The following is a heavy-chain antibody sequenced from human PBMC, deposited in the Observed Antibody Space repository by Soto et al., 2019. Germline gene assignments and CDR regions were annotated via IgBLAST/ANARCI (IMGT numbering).Heavy chain of an antibody. CDR1: GVSIGNHF. CDR2: IYHTVNT. J-gene: IGHJ3*02. V-gene: IGHV4-59*11. CDR3: ARLQYTVVTALDI. D-gene: IGHD2-15*01. Sequence: QVQLQESGPRLVKPSETLSLTCSVSGVSIGNHFWSWIRQAPGKGPELVGYIYHTVNTNYNPALKSRVTISMDTPENQLSLQLSSVTAADTAVYYCARLQYTVVTALDIWGQGTMVTVSS.